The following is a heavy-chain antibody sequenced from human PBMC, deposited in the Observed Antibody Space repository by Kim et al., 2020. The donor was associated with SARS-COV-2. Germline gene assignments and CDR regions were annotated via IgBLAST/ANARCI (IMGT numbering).Heavy chain of an antibody. J-gene: IGHJ4*02. D-gene: IGHD1-26*01. CDR2: VRSKAYGGTT. V-gene: IGHV3-49*04. CDR1: GFTFGDYA. CDR3: TRVGPSGSYSGWYY. Sequence: GGSLRLSCTASGFTFGDYAMSWVRQAPGKGLEWVGFVRSKAYGGTTEYAASVKGRFTISRDDSTGLAYLQMNSLKTEDTAVYYCTRVGPSGSYSGWYYWGQGTLVIVSS.